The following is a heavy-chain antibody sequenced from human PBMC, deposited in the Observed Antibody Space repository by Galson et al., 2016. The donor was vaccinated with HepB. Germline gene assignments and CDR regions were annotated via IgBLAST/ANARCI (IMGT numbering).Heavy chain of an antibody. J-gene: IGHJ4*02. CDR3: ARVGEACSRTSCYELYFDS. V-gene: IGHV1-3*01. Sequence: SVKVSCKASGYSFTSYAMYWVRQAPGQWLEWVGLINAGNGNTRYSQKFQGRVTITRDTSASTAYMELSSLRSEDTAVYYCARVGEACSRTSCYELYFDSWGQGTLVTVSS. D-gene: IGHD2-2*01. CDR2: INAGNGNT. CDR1: GYSFTSYA.